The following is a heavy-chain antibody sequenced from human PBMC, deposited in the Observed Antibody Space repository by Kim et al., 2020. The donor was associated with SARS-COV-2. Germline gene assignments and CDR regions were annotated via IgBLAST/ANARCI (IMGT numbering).Heavy chain of an antibody. CDR3: ARWGPYGDYFLGFDY. V-gene: IGHV3-48*03. J-gene: IGHJ4*02. Sequence: DSVKGRFTISRDNAKNSLYLQRNSLRAEDTAVYYCARWGPYGDYFLGFDYWGQGTLVTVSS. D-gene: IGHD4-17*01.